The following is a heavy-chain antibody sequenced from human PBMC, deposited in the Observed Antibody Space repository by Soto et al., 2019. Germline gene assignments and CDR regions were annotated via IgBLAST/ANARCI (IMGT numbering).Heavy chain of an antibody. V-gene: IGHV1-2*06. CDR1: GYTLTGYF. Sequence: QVQLVQSGAEVKIPGASVKVSCKASGYTLTGYFMHWVRQAPGQGPEWMGRIYGNTADIIYAQRFQGRVTMNADTSINTAYMELSGRSSGDTAVYYCARELQRGLDVWGQGTTVTVSS. CDR3: ARELQRGLDV. CDR2: IYGNTADI. J-gene: IGHJ6*02.